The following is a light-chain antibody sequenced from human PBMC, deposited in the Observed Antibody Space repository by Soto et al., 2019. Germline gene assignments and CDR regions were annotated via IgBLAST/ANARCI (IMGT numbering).Light chain of an antibody. CDR2: DAS. CDR1: QSISGW. J-gene: IGKJ4*01. V-gene: IGKV1-5*01. Sequence: DIQMTQSPSTLSASVGDRVTITCRASQSISGWLAWYQQKPGEAPKLLIYDASSLDSGVPSRFSGSGSGTQFHLNNSSPQADDSATYFCQQYNSYSLPFGGGTKVEIK. CDR3: QQYNSYSLP.